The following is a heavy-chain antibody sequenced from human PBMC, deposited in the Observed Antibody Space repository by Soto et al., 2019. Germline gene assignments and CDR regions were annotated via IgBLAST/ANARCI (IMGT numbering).Heavy chain of an antibody. Sequence: GESLKISCKGSGYSFTSYWIGWVRQMPGKGLEWMGIIYPGDSDTRYSPSFQGQVTISADKSISTAYLQWSSLKASDTAMYYCARTSDYGDYVGYFDYWGQGTLVTVSS. D-gene: IGHD4-17*01. V-gene: IGHV5-51*01. CDR3: ARTSDYGDYVGYFDY. J-gene: IGHJ4*02. CDR2: IYPGDSDT. CDR1: GYSFTSYW.